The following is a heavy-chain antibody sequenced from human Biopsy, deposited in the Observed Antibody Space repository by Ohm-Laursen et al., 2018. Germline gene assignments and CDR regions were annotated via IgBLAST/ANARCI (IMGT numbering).Heavy chain of an antibody. V-gene: IGHV3-21*04. D-gene: IGHD3-3*01. Sequence: SLRLSCTASGFIFSTYTMNWVRQAPGEGLEWVSSISSRSSDIYYADSVKGRFTISRGNAKNSLFLQMNSLTTEDTALYYCVRGYSSSWSGYLEHWGQGTLVTVSS. J-gene: IGHJ1*01. CDR3: VRGYSSSWSGYLEH. CDR1: GFIFSTYT. CDR2: ISSRSSDI.